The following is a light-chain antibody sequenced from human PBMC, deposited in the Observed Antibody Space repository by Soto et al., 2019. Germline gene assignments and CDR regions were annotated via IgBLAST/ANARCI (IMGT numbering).Light chain of an antibody. V-gene: IGLV1-51*01. CDR1: SSNIGKNF. CDR3: ATWDSSLSSYV. Sequence: QSVLTQPPSLSAAPGQRITITCSGSSSNIGKNFVSWYQQLPGTAPKLLIYDTTQRLSGIPDRVSGSKSGTSATLGITGLQTGDEADYYCATWDSSLSSYVFGTGTKDTVL. CDR2: DTT. J-gene: IGLJ1*01.